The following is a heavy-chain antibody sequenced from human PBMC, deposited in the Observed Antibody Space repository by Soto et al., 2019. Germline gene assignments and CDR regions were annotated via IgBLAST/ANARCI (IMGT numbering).Heavy chain of an antibody. V-gene: IGHV3-23*01. CDR2: VSGLGATT. CDR1: GFTFNSYA. D-gene: IGHD2-15*01. J-gene: IGHJ5*02. Sequence: PGGSLRLSCAASGFTFNSYAMSWVRQAPGKGLEWVSAVSGLGATTHYADSVRGRFTISRDNSKNTLYLQMNSLRAEDTAVYYCAKPGWGGGVAAYDNWFDPWGQGTLVTVSS. CDR3: AKPGWGGGVAAYDNWFDP.